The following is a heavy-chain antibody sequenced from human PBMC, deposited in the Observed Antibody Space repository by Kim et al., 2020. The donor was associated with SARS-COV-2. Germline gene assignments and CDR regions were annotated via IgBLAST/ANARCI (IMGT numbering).Heavy chain of an antibody. CDR3: ARDHRSSDYYGSGPELYFDY. CDR2: IKQDGSEK. V-gene: IGHV3-7*01. J-gene: IGHJ4*02. D-gene: IGHD3-10*01. Sequence: GGSLRLSCAASGFTFSSYWMSWVRQAPGKGLEWVANIKQDGSEKYYVDSVKGRFTISRDNAKNSLYLQMNSLRAEDTAVYYCARDHRSSDYYGSGPELYFDYWGQGNLVTVSS. CDR1: GFTFSSYW.